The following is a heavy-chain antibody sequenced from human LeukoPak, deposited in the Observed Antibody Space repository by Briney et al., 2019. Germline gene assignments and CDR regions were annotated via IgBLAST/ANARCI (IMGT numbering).Heavy chain of an antibody. Sequence: PSETLSLTCTVSGGSISTYYWSWIRQSPGKGLEWIGSIYYSGSTNYNPSIKCRVTISVDTSKNQFSLKRNSVAAADTAVYYCAVNLTRHTFDIWGQGTMVTVSS. V-gene: IGHV4-59*12. J-gene: IGHJ3*02. CDR3: AVNLTRHTFDI. CDR1: GGSISTYY. CDR2: IYYSGST. D-gene: IGHD1-1*01.